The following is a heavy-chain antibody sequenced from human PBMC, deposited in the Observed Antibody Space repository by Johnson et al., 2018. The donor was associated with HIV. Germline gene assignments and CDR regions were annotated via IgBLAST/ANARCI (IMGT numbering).Heavy chain of an antibody. D-gene: IGHD2-2*01. CDR3: ARGKLPAALRRGDAFDI. Sequence: VQLVESGGGVVRPGGSLRLSCAASGFTFDDYAMNWVRQAPGKGLEWVSGFTWDGDRTAYADSVKGRFSFTRDESKNTLYLQMNSLRAEDTALYYCARGKLPAALRRGDAFDIWGQGTMVTVSS. V-gene: IGHV3-20*04. J-gene: IGHJ3*02. CDR1: GFTFDDYA. CDR2: FTWDGDRT.